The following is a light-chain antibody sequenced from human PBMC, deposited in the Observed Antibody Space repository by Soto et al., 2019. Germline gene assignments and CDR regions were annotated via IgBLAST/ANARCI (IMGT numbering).Light chain of an antibody. CDR2: EVS. V-gene: IGLV2-14*01. J-gene: IGLJ1*01. Sequence: QSVLTQPASVSGSPGQSITISCTGTNSDVGGYNYVSWYQQHPGKAPKLIIYEVSNRPSGVSSRFSGSKSGNTASLIIYGLQTEDEADYYCKSYTSSRTLVFGTGTKVTVL. CDR1: NSDVGGYNY. CDR3: KSYTSSRTLV.